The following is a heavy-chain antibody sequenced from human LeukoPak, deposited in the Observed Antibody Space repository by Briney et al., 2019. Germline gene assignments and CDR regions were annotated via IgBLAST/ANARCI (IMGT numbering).Heavy chain of an antibody. J-gene: IGHJ4*02. Sequence: KPSETLSLTCTVSGGSISSSSYYWGWIRQPPGKGLEWIGSIYYSGSTYYNPSLKSRVTISVDTSKNQFSLELSSVTAADTAVYYCARYVWGSYRDHYYFDYWGQGALVTVSS. CDR2: IYYSGST. V-gene: IGHV4-39*01. D-gene: IGHD3-16*02. CDR1: GGSISSSSYY. CDR3: ARYVWGSYRDHYYFDY.